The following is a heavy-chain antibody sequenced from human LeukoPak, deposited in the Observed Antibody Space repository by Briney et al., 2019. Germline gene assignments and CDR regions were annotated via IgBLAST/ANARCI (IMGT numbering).Heavy chain of an antibody. CDR3: AKGNCGGDCYTYYYFYMGV. Sequence: GGSLRLSCSASGFTFSSYGMHWVRQAPGKGLEWVAFIRFDGSNKYYADSVKGRFTISRDNSTLYLQMNGLRAEDTAVYYCAKGNCGGDCYTYYYFYMGVWGKGTTVTVSS. V-gene: IGHV3-30*02. J-gene: IGHJ6*03. CDR1: GFTFSSYG. CDR2: IRFDGSNK. D-gene: IGHD2-21*02.